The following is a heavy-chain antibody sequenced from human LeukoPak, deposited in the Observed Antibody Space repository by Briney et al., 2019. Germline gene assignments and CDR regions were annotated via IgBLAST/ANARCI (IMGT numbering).Heavy chain of an antibody. J-gene: IGHJ4*01. Sequence: GGSLRLSCAVSGFTFSSYGMHWVRQAPGKGLDWVAFIRYDGSNKYYADSVKGRFTISRDNSKNTLYLQMNSLRADDTAVYYCAKDLSTISTFDYWGQGTLVTVS. D-gene: IGHD5-24*01. V-gene: IGHV3-30*02. CDR2: IRYDGSNK. CDR3: AKDLSTISTFDY. CDR1: GFTFSSYG.